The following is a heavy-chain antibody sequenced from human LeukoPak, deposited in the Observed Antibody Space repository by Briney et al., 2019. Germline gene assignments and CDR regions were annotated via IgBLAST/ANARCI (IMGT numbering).Heavy chain of an antibody. CDR3: ARGLLDSY. D-gene: IGHD3-16*01. Sequence: KPSETLSLTCAVYGVSFSGYYWTWVRQSPGKGLEWIGEINHSGSTNYNPSLKSRVTISVDTSKNQFSLKLTSVTAADTAVYYCARGLLDSYWGQGTLVTVSS. CDR2: INHSGST. CDR1: GVSFSGYY. V-gene: IGHV4-34*01. J-gene: IGHJ4*02.